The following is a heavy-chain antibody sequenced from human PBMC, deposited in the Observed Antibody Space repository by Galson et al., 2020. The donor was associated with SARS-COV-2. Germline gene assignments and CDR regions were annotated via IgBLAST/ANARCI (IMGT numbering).Heavy chain of an antibody. CDR3: ARPDKYCSSTSCYDYYYGMDV. J-gene: IGHJ6*02. V-gene: IGHV3-74*01. CDR1: GFTFSSYW. Sequence: GESLKISCAASGFTFSSYWMHWVRQAPGKGLVWVSRINSDGSSTSYADSVKGRFTISRDNAKNTLYLQMNSLRAEDTAVYYCARPDKYCSSTSCYDYYYGMDVWGQGTTVTVSS. D-gene: IGHD2-2*01. CDR2: INSDGSST.